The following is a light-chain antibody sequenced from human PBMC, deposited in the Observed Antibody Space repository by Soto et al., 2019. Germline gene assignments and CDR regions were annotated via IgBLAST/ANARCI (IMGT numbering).Light chain of an antibody. V-gene: IGKV3-15*01. CDR3: QQYNSWRSIS. CDR2: DTS. CDR1: QSINYN. J-gene: IGKJ5*01. Sequence: EIMMAQSPATLSLSPGERSTLSCRSSQSINYNLAWYQHKPGQAPRLLIYDTSTRAAGIPARFSGSGSGTDFTLTISSLQSEDFAVYYCQQYNSWRSISFGQGTRLEIK.